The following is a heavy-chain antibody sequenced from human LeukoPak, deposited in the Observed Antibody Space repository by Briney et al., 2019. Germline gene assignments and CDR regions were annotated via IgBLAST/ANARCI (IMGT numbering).Heavy chain of an antibody. CDR3: ARDNGGTAMAYYYYYYMDV. J-gene: IGHJ6*03. CDR1: GYTFTSYD. D-gene: IGHD5-18*01. V-gene: IGHV1-8*01. CDR2: MNPNSGNT. Sequence: ASVKVSCKASGYTFTSYDINWVRLATGQGLEWMGWMNPNSGNTGYAQKFQGRVTMTRNTSISTVYMELSSLRSEGTAVYYCARDNGGTAMAYYYYYYMDVWGTGTTVTISS.